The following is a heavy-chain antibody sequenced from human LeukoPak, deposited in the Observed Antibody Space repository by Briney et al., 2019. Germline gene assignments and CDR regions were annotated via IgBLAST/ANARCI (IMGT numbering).Heavy chain of an antibody. CDR2: IYSGGST. Sequence: GRSLRLSCAASGFTFSSNYMSWVRQAPGKGLEWVSVIYSGGSTYYADSVKGRFTISRDNSKNTLYLQMNSLRAEDTAVYYCARDLIVGATTGWGQGTLVTVSS. J-gene: IGHJ4*02. V-gene: IGHV3-53*01. CDR1: GFTFSSNY. D-gene: IGHD1-26*01. CDR3: ARDLIVGATTG.